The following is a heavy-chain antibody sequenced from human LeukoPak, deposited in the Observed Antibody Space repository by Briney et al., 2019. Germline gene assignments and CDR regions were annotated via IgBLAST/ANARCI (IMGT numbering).Heavy chain of an antibody. D-gene: IGHD5/OR15-5a*01. CDR1: GFTFSRYD. CDR2: ISISGVPK. CDR3: TSHGSTYYFDY. Sequence: LAGGSLRLSCATSGFTFSRYDYNWVRQAPGKGLEWISYISISGVPKYYADSVRGRFTVSRDNARDSLYLQMDSLRAEDTATYYCTSHGSTYYFDYCGQGTQVTVSS. V-gene: IGHV3-48*03. J-gene: IGHJ4*02.